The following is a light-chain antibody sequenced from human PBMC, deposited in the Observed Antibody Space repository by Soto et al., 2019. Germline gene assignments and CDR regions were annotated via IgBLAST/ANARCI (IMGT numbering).Light chain of an antibody. Sequence: EIVLTQSPGTLSLSPGERTTLSCRASQSVSSSYLAWYQQKPGQAPRLLIYGASSRATGIPDRFSGSGSGTDFTLTISRMEPEDFAVYYCQQYGSSPRTFGQGKKVEIK. V-gene: IGKV3-20*01. CDR3: QQYGSSPRT. J-gene: IGKJ1*01. CDR2: GAS. CDR1: QSVSSSY.